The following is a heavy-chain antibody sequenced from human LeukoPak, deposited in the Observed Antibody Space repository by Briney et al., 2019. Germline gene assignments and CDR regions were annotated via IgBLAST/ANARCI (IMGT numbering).Heavy chain of an antibody. D-gene: IGHD4-17*01. V-gene: IGHV4-59*01. CDR1: GGSISSYY. J-gene: IGHJ4*02. CDR2: IYYSGST. Sequence: PSETLSLTCTVSGGSISSYYWSWIRQPPGKGLEWIGYIYYSGSTNYNPSLKSRVTISVDTSKNQFSLKLSSVTAADTAVYYCARGIDDYGVFFDYWGQGTLVTVSS. CDR3: ARGIDDYGVFFDY.